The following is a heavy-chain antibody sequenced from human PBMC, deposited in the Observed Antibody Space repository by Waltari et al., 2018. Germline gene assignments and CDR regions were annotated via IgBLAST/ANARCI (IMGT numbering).Heavy chain of an antibody. CDR3: ARDRRGSYFGADGMDV. V-gene: IGHV3-74*01. D-gene: IGHD1-26*01. Sequence: EVQLVESGGGLVQPGGSLRLSCAASGFTFSSYWMPWVRQAPGKGLVWVSRINSDGSSTSYADSVKGRFTISRDNAKNTLYLQMNSLRAEDTAVYYCARDRRGSYFGADGMDVWGQGTTVTVSS. CDR2: INSDGSST. CDR1: GFTFSSYW. J-gene: IGHJ6*02.